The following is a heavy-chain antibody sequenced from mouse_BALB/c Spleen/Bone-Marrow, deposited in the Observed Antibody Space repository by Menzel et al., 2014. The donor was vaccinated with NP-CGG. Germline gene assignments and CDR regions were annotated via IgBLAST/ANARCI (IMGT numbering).Heavy chain of an antibody. Sequence: VQLKQSGPELVKPGASVKMSCKASGYTFTTYVMHWVKQKPGQGLEWIGYINPYNDGTKYNEKFEGKATLTSDKSSNTAYMELSSLSSEDSAVYYCARRISDDYYLDYWGQGTTLTVSS. J-gene: IGHJ2*01. CDR1: GYTFTTYV. CDR3: ARRISDDYYLDY. D-gene: IGHD2-4*01. CDR2: INPYNDGT. V-gene: IGHV1-14*01.